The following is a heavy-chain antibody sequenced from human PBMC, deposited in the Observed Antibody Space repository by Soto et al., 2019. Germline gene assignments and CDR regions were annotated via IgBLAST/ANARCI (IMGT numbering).Heavy chain of an antibody. CDR2: IYYSGST. J-gene: IGHJ4*02. CDR1: GGSISSGDYY. Sequence: SETLSLTCTVSGGSISSGDYYWSWIRQPPGKGLEWIGYIYYSGSTYYNPSLKSRVTISVDTSKNQFSLKLSSVTAADTAVYYCARDRSWNFKPDYWGQRTPVTVSS. D-gene: IGHD1-7*01. CDR3: ARDRSWNFKPDY. V-gene: IGHV4-30-4*01.